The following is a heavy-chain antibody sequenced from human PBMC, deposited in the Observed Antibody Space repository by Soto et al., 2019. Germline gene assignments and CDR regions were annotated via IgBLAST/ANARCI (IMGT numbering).Heavy chain of an antibody. V-gene: IGHV1-69*06. Sequence: QVQLVQSGAEVKKPGSSVKVSCKASGGTFSSYAISWVRQAPGQGLEWMGGIIPIFGTANYAQKFRGRVTITADKSTSTAYMELSSLRSEDTAVYYCARDPRIYRSSSNWFDPWGQGTLVTVSS. CDR2: IIPIFGTA. D-gene: IGHD6-6*01. CDR1: GGTFSSYA. CDR3: ARDPRIYRSSSNWFDP. J-gene: IGHJ5*02.